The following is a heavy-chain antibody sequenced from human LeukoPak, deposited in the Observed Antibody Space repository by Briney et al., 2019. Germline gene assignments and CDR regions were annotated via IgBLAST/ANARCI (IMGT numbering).Heavy chain of an antibody. J-gene: IGHJ4*02. Sequence: ASVKVSCKASGYTFTGYYMDWVRQAPGQGIEWMGRINTNSGGTNYAQKFQGRVTMTSDTSISTAYMELSSLRSDDTAVYYCARDGGIAVAEGYYFDYWGQGTLVTVSS. CDR2: INTNSGGT. V-gene: IGHV1-2*06. D-gene: IGHD6-19*01. CDR3: ARDGGIAVAEGYYFDY. CDR1: GYTFTGYY.